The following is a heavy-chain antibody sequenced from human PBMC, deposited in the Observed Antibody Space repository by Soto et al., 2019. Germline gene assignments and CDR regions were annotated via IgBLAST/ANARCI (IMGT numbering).Heavy chain of an antibody. CDR2: IWYDGSNK. Sequence: GGSLRLSCAASGFTFSSYGMHWVRQAPGKGLEWVAVIWYDGSNKYYADSVKGRFTISRDNSKNTLYLQMNSLRAEDTAVYYCAGSGSSSAFDIWGQGTMVTVSS. CDR1: GFTFSSYG. V-gene: IGHV3-33*01. D-gene: IGHD1-26*01. J-gene: IGHJ3*02. CDR3: AGSGSSSAFDI.